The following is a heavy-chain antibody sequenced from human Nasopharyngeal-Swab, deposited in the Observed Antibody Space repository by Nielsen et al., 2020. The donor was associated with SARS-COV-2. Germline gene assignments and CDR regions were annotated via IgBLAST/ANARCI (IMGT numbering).Heavy chain of an antibody. D-gene: IGHD1-26*01. CDR2: ISYDGSNK. Sequence: GESLKISCAASGFTFSSYGMHWARQAPGKGLEWVAVISYDGSNKYYADSVKGRFTISRDNSKNTLYLQMNSLRAEDTAVYYCARGSGSYKEILFDYWGQGTLVTVSS. J-gene: IGHJ4*02. CDR3: ARGSGSYKEILFDY. CDR1: GFTFSSYG. V-gene: IGHV3-30*03.